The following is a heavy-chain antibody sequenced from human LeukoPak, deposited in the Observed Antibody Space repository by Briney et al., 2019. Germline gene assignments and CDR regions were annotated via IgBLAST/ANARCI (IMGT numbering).Heavy chain of an antibody. D-gene: IGHD5-18*01. J-gene: IGHJ4*02. CDR3: ARGQKYRNGYTVSELGSGYFAY. CDR2: INHSGST. Sequence: SETLSLTCAVYGGSFSGYYWSWIRQPPGKGLEWIGEINHSGSTNYNPSLKSRVPISVYTSKNQYSLTLSSVTTADTAVYYCARGQKYRNGYTVSELGSGYFAYWGQGTLVTVSS. CDR1: GGSFSGYY. V-gene: IGHV4-34*01.